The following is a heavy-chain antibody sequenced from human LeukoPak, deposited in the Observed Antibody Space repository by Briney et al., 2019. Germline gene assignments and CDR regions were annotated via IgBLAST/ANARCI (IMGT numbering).Heavy chain of an antibody. D-gene: IGHD1-26*01. Sequence: SETLSLTCSVSGDSISSSSYYWGWIRQPPGKGLEWIGSIFYSGSTYYNPSLKSRVTISVDTSNNQFSLKLTSVTAADTAVYYCARERIVGAWGDPPHWFDPWGQGTLVTVSS. CDR3: ARERIVGAWGDPPHWFDP. CDR1: GDSISSSSYY. CDR2: IFYSGST. J-gene: IGHJ5*02. V-gene: IGHV4-39*02.